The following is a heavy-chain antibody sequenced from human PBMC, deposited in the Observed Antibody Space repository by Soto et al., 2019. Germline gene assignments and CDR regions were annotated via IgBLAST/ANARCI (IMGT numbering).Heavy chain of an antibody. Sequence: EAQLVESGGGLVQPGRSLRLSCAASGFTFDDYVMHWVRHAPGKGLEWVSGIDWNSGSIEYEDSAKGRFTISRDNAKNSLYLQMNSLRGEDTAFYYCVKSNGWYYFDSWGQGTLVTVSS. J-gene: IGHJ4*02. CDR2: IDWNSGSI. CDR3: VKSNGWYYFDS. CDR1: GFTFDDYV. V-gene: IGHV3-9*01. D-gene: IGHD6-19*01.